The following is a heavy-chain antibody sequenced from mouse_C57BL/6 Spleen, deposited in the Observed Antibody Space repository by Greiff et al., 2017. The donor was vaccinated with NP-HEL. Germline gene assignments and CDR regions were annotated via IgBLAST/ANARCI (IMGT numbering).Heavy chain of an antibody. D-gene: IGHD1-1*01. V-gene: IGHV1-19*01. CDR3: ALGRLGDYYGSSYWYFDV. CDR1: GYTFTDYY. CDR2: INPYNGGT. J-gene: IGHJ1*03. Sequence: EVKVVESGPVLVKPGASVKMSCKASGYTFTDYYMNWVKQSHGKSLEWIGVINPYNGGTSYNQKFKGKATLTVDKSSSTAYMELNSLTSEDSAVYYCALGRLGDYYGSSYWYFDVWGTGTTVTVSS.